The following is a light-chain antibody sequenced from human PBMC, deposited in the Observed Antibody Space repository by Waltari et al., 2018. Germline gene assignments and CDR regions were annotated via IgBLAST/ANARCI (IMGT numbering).Light chain of an antibody. J-gene: IGLJ2*01. CDR1: RGDGGGYDF. V-gene: IGLV2-14*01. CDR3: SSYTSATTLSVV. CDR2: EVT. Sequence: QSALAPPSPLSGSPGQSVTLPLPGTRGDGGGYDFVPRYQQHAGKVPKVIIYEVTNRPSGVSTRFSASKSGDTASLTISGLQAEDEATYYCSSYTSATTLSVVFGGGTKVTVL.